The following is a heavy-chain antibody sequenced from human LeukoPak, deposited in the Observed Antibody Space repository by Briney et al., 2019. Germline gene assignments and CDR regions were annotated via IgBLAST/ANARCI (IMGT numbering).Heavy chain of an antibody. V-gene: IGHV3-30*18. CDR3: AKRNSGTYRGGMDV. D-gene: IGHD1-26*01. CDR2: ISYDGSNK. J-gene: IGHJ6*02. Sequence: PGRSLRLSCAASGFTFSSYGMHWVRQAPGKGLEWAAVISYDGSNKYYADSVKGRFTISRDNSKNTLYLQMNSLRAEDTAVYYCAKRNSGTYRGGMDVWGQGTTVTVSS. CDR1: GFTFSSYG.